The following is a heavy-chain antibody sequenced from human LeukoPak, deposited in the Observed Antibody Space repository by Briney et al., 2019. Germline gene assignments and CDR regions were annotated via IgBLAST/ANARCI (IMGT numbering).Heavy chain of an antibody. J-gene: IGHJ4*02. Sequence: PGGSLRLSCEVSGFHFSDYSMNWVRPAPGKGLEWISYFDDRNGAASTSYADSVKGRFIISRDAAKNSLFLQMNSLTAEDTAVYYCARDDKWGFDYWGQGTLVTVSS. CDR3: ARDDKWGFDY. V-gene: IGHV3-48*04. CDR1: GFHFSDYS. CDR2: FDDRNGAAST. D-gene: IGHD1-26*01.